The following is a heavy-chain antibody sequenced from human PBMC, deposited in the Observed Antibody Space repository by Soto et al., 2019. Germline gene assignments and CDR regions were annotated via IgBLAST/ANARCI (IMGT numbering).Heavy chain of an antibody. Sequence: LRLSCAASGFSFSRHGMHWVRQAPGKGLEWVAVISYDGSNQDYADSVKGRFSISRDNSKNTVYLQMNSLRVEDSAVYYCARDRSSTYYYYGMDLWGQGTTVTVSS. D-gene: IGHD6-19*01. CDR1: GFSFSRHG. CDR3: ARDRSSTYYYYGMDL. V-gene: IGHV3-30-3*01. CDR2: ISYDGSNQ. J-gene: IGHJ6*02.